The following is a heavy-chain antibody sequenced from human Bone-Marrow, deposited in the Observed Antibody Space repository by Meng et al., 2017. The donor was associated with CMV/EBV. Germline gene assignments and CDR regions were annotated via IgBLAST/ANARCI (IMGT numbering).Heavy chain of an antibody. CDR3: ARDSSSCGVHYYYGMDV. V-gene: IGHV1-2*02. CDR1: GYTFTGYY. CDR2: INPNSGGT. D-gene: IGHD6-13*01. Sequence: ASVKVSCKASGYTFTGYYMHWVRQAPGQGLEWMGWINPNSGGTNYAQKSQGRVTMTRDTSISTAYMELSRLRSDDTAVYDCARDSSSCGVHYYYGMDVWGQGTTVTVSS. J-gene: IGHJ6*02.